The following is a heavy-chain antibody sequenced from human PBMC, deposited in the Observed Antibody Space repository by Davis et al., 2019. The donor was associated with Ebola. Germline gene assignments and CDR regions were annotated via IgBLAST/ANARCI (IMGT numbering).Heavy chain of an antibody. J-gene: IGHJ4*02. V-gene: IGHV1-2*02. Sequence: ASVKVSCKASGYTFTGYYMHWVRQAPGQGLEWMGWINPNSGGTNYAQKLQGRVTMTTDTSTSTAYMELSRLRSDDTAVYYCARGGGSSKRTMGYWGQGTLVTVSS. CDR2: INPNSGGT. CDR1: GYTFTGYY. D-gene: IGHD1-26*01. CDR3: ARGGGSSKRTMGY.